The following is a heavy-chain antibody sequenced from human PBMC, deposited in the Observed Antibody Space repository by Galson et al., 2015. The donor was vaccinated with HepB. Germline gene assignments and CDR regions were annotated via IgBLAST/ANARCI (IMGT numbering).Heavy chain of an antibody. CDR2: INPSGGST. D-gene: IGHD6-19*01. CDR3: ARTTSTDSSDWYYFDY. CDR1: GYTFVSYY. V-gene: IGHV1-46*03. J-gene: IGHJ4*02. Sequence: QSGAEVKKPGESLRISCKASGYTFVSYYMHWVRQAPGQGLEWMGIINPSGGSTSYAQKFQGRVTMTRDTSTSTVYMELSSLRSEDTAVYYCARTTSTDSSDWYYFDYWGQGTLVTVSS.